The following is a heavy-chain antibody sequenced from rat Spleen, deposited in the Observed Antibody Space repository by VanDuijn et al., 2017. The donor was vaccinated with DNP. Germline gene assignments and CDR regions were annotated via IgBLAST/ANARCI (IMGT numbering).Heavy chain of an antibody. J-gene: IGHJ2*01. D-gene: IGHD1-12*01. Sequence: EVQLVESGGGLVQPGRSLKLSCAASGFTFSDYYMAWVRQAPKKGLEWVASISTGGGNTYYRDSVKGRFTISRDNAKNTQYLQMDSLRSEDTATYYCVRVDRDSYAHDYWGQGVMVTVSS. CDR1: GFTFSDYY. CDR3: VRVDRDSYAHDY. CDR2: ISTGGGNT. V-gene: IGHV5S13*01.